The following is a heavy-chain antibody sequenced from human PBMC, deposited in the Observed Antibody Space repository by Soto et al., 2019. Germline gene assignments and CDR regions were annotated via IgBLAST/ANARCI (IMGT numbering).Heavy chain of an antibody. D-gene: IGHD3-10*01. V-gene: IGHV4-39*01. J-gene: IGHJ6*02. CDR3: ARQDYFGSGVYYYGMDV. CDR2: IYYSGST. Sequence: QLQLQESGPGLVKPSETLSLTCSVSGGSISSSYYYWGWIRQPPGKGLEWIGSIYYSGSTYYNPSLMSRVTISVDTSTNHFSLKLSSVTAADTAVYYCARQDYFGSGVYYYGMDVWGQGTTVTVSS. CDR1: GGSISSSYYY.